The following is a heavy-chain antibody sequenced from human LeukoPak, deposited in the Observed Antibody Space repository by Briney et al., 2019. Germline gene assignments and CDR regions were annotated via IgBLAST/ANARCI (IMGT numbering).Heavy chain of an antibody. Sequence: PSETLSLTCAVSGGSISSSNWWSWVRQPPGKGLEWIGEIYHSGSTNYNPSLKSRVTISVDKSKNQFSLKLSSVTAADTAVYYCAREVGGYSYGYRPTELYWYFDLWGRGTLVTVSS. CDR1: GGSISSSNW. D-gene: IGHD5-18*01. J-gene: IGHJ2*01. CDR3: AREVGGYSYGYRPTELYWYFDL. CDR2: IYHSGST. V-gene: IGHV4-4*02.